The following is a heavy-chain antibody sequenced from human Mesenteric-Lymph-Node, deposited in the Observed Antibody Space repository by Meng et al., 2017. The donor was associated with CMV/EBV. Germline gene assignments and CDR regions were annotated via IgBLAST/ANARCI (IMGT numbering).Heavy chain of an antibody. CDR3: ARGVDY. Sequence: GESLKISCAASGFSVIDNYMSWVRQAPGKGLEWVSLLYSCGSTYYADSVKGRFTISRDNAKNTLYLQMNSLRAEDTAVYYCARGVDYWGQGTLVTVSS. CDR1: GFSVIDNY. V-gene: IGHV3-66*03. J-gene: IGHJ4*02. CDR2: LYSCGST.